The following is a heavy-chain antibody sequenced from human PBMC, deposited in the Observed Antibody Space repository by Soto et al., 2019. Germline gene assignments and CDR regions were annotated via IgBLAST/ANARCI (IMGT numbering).Heavy chain of an antibody. Sequence: QVQLVESGGGVVQPGRSLRLSCAASGFTFSSYAMHWVRQAPGKGLEWVAGISYDGSNKYYADSVKGRVTISSDNSKNALFLQMNSLRAEDTAVYYCARPLWRDDYNWGYFDLWGRGTLVTVSS. CDR2: ISYDGSNK. CDR1: GFTFSSYA. J-gene: IGHJ2*01. CDR3: ARPLWRDDYNWGYFDL. D-gene: IGHD4-4*01. V-gene: IGHV3-30-3*01.